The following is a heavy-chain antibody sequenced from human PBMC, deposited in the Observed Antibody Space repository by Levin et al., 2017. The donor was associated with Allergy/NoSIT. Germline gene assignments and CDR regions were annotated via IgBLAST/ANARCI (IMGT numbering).Heavy chain of an antibody. CDR1: GGSVSSGTYY. D-gene: IGHD5-12*01. Sequence: SETLSLTCSVSGGSVSSGTYYWSWIRRPPGKGLEWIGYVNYRGVTKYNPSLKSRVTISLDTSKNEFSLKVTSVTAADTAVYYCARNRIIVAGGNDYYYGMDVWGQGTTVTVSS. CDR3: ARNRIIVAGGNDYYYGMDV. V-gene: IGHV4-61*01. J-gene: IGHJ6*02. CDR2: VNYRGVT.